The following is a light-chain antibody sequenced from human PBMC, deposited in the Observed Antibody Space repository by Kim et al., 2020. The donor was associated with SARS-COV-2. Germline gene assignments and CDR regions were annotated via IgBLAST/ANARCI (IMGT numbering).Light chain of an antibody. CDR1: HPISNY. CDR3: QQSAETPYT. CDR2: SAS. J-gene: IGKJ2*01. Sequence: SASVGDRVTIKCRASHPISNYLNGYQQKLGKGPNLLIYSASTLQSGVTSRFSGRGSGTDFTLTISSLQPEDFEIYFCQQSAETPYTFGQGTKLEI. V-gene: IGKV1-39*01.